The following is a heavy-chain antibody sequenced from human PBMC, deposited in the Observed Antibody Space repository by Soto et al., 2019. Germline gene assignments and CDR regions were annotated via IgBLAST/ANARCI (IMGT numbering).Heavy chain of an antibody. Sequence: SETLSLTCTFSGGSISSSSYYWGWIRQPPGKGLEWIGSIYYSGSTYYNPSLKSRVTISVDTSKNQFSLKLSSVTAADTAVYYCARTGGYYDSSGYRRADYYYYGMDVWGQGTTVT. J-gene: IGHJ6*02. D-gene: IGHD3-22*01. CDR2: IYYSGST. CDR1: GGSISSSSYY. CDR3: ARTGGYYDSSGYRRADYYYYGMDV. V-gene: IGHV4-39*01.